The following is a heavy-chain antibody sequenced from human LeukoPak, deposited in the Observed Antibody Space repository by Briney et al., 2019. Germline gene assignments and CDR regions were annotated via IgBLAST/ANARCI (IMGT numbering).Heavy chain of an antibody. Sequence: ASVKVSCKATGDTFTSYGISWVRQAPGQAREWMGWISAYNGNTNYAQKLQGRVTMTTDTSTSTAYMELRSLRSDDTAVYYCARDVRYSSGWYYFDYWGQGTLVTVSS. CDR1: GDTFTSYG. CDR3: ARDVRYSSGWYYFDY. CDR2: ISAYNGNT. D-gene: IGHD6-19*01. V-gene: IGHV1-18*01. J-gene: IGHJ4*02.